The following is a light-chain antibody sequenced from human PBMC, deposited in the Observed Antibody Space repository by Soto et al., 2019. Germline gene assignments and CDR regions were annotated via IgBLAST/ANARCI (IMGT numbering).Light chain of an antibody. V-gene: IGKV3-11*01. CDR2: NAS. J-gene: IGKJ1*01. Sequence: EIVLTQSPATLSLSPGERATLSCRASQTVGNYLAWYQQKPGQVPRLLIYNASNRATGVPVRFSGSGSGTDLTLTISSLEPEDFAVYYCQQRGNWPLPWTFGQGAKVEIK. CDR1: QTVGNY. CDR3: QQRGNWPLPWT.